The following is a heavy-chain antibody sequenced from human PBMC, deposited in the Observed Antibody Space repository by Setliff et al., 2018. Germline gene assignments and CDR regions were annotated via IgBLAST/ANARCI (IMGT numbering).Heavy chain of an antibody. CDR2: TYYNGTA. CDR1: GGSISGSHYS. V-gene: IGHV4-39*01. CDR3: RFWCGYYKNDY. Sequence: SETLSLTCSVSGGSISGSHYSWVWMRKPPGKRLEWIGSTYYNGTAYYNPSLESRVAISVDTSKKQFSLKLTSVTAADTAVYYCRFWCGYYKNDYWGQGTLVTVSS. J-gene: IGHJ4*01. D-gene: IGHD3-3*01.